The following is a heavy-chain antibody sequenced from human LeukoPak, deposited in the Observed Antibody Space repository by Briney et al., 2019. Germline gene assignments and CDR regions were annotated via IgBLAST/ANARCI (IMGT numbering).Heavy chain of an antibody. J-gene: IGHJ6*02. Sequence: PGGSLRLSCAASGFTFSSYGMHWVRQAPGKGLEWVAFIRHDGSNINYADSVKGRFTISRDNSRSTLDLQMNSLRAEDTAVYYCARVYPKYYYGMDVWGQGTTVTVSS. CDR3: ARVYPKYYYGMDV. V-gene: IGHV3-30*02. CDR2: IRHDGSNI. CDR1: GFTFSSYG.